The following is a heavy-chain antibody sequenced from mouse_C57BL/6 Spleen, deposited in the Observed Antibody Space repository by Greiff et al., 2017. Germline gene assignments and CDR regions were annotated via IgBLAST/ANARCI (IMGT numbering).Heavy chain of an antibody. V-gene: IGHV1-82*01. Sequence: QVQLQQSGPELVKPGASVKISCKASGYAFSSSWMNWVKQRPGKGLEWIGRIYPGDGDTNYNGKFKGKATLTADKSSSTAYMQLSSLTSEDYAVYFCARYSNYAMDYWGQGTSVTVSS. J-gene: IGHJ4*01. CDR2: IYPGDGDT. CDR1: GYAFSSSW. CDR3: ARYSNYAMDY. D-gene: IGHD2-5*01.